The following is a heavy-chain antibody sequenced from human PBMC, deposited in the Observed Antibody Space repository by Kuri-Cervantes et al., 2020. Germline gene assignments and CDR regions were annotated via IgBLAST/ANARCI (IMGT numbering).Heavy chain of an antibody. CDR2: IHSDGST. D-gene: IGHD2-2*02. V-gene: IGHV3-53*04. CDR1: GFTVISDY. CDR3: AKDAPQDCSSTSCYKYMDG. Sequence: GESLKISCAASGFTVISDYINWFRQAPGKGLEWVAVIHSDGSTTYAGSVKGRFTISRHTSENTVYLQMNSLRAEDTAVYYCAKDAPQDCSSTSCYKYMDGWGKGTTVTVSS. J-gene: IGHJ6*03.